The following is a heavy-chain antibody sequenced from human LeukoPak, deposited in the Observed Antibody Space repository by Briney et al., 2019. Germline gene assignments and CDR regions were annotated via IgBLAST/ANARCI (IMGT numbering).Heavy chain of an antibody. V-gene: IGHV4-4*02. CDR2: IYHSGST. CDR3: ATSSGLYGDYARETILPEKALDY. J-gene: IGHJ4*02. Sequence: SETLSLTCAVSGGSISSSNWWSWVRQPPGKGLEWIGEIYHSGSTNYNPSLKSRVTISVDKSKNQFSLKLSPVTAADTAVYYCATSSGLYGDYARETILPEKALDYWGQGTLVTVSS. CDR1: GGSISSSNW. D-gene: IGHD4-17*01.